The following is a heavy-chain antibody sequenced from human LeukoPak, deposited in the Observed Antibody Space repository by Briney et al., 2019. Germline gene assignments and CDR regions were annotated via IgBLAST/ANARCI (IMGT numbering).Heavy chain of an antibody. Sequence: SVKVSCKASGGTFSSYTISWVRQAPGQGLEWMGRIIPILGIANYAQKFQGRVTITADKSTSTACMELSSLRSEDTAVYYCARDSDGSRITMVRGVIHWFDPWGQGTLVTVSS. J-gene: IGHJ5*02. D-gene: IGHD3-10*01. CDR3: ARDSDGSRITMVRGVIHWFDP. CDR1: GGTFSSYT. CDR2: IIPILGIA. V-gene: IGHV1-69*04.